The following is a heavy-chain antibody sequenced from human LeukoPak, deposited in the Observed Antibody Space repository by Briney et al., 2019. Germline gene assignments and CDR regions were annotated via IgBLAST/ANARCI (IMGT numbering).Heavy chain of an antibody. V-gene: IGHV3-30*04. Sequence: PGGSLRLSCAASGFTFSSYAMHWVRQAPGKGLEWVAVISYDGSNKYYADSVKGRFTISRDNSKNTLYLQMNSLRAEDTAVYYCARDFGYCSGGSCYGFYYYYYMDVWGKGTTVTVSS. CDR2: ISYDGSNK. CDR1: GFTFSSYA. D-gene: IGHD2-15*01. J-gene: IGHJ6*03. CDR3: ARDFGYCSGGSCYGFYYYYYMDV.